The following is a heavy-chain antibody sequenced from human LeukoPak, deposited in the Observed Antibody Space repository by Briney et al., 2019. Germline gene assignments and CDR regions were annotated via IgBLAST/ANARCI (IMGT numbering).Heavy chain of an antibody. CDR3: ARDSSIIAAAGDWFDP. CDR2: INPNSGGT. J-gene: IGHJ5*02. Sequence: ASVKVSCKASGYTFTGYYMHWVRQAPGQGLEWMGWINPNSGGTTYAQKFQGRVTMTRDMSTSTVYMELSSLRSEDTAVYYCARDSSIIAAAGDWFDPWGQGTLVTVSS. CDR1: GYTFTGYY. D-gene: IGHD6-13*01. V-gene: IGHV1-2*02.